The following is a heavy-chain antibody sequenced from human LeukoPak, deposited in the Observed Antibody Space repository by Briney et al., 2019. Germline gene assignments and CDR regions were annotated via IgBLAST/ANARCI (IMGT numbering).Heavy chain of an antibody. D-gene: IGHD1-1*01. CDR2: IYSGGST. J-gene: IGHJ5*01. V-gene: IGHV3-53*01. Sequence: GGSLRLSCAASGFTVSSNYMSWARQAPGKGLEWVSVIYSGGSTYYADSVRGRFTISRDNSKNTLILQMDSLRAEDTAVYYCAKGLEVESRLESWGQGTLVTVSS. CDR3: AKGLEVESRLES. CDR1: GFTVSSNY.